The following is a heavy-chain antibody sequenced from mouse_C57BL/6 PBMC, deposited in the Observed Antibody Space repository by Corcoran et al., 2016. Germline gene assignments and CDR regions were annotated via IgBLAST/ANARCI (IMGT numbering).Heavy chain of an antibody. CDR2: INTYSGVP. Sequence: QIQLVQSGPELKKPGETVKISCKASGYTFTTYGMSWVKQAPGKGLKWMGWINTYSGVPTYADDFKGRFAFSLETSASTAYLQINNLKNEETATYFCARRNDPYYAMDYWGQGTSVTVSS. V-gene: IGHV9-3*01. J-gene: IGHJ4*01. CDR1: GYTFTTYG. CDR3: ARRNDPYYAMDY.